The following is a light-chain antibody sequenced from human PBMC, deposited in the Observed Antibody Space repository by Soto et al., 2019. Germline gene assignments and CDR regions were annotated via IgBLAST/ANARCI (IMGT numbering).Light chain of an antibody. J-gene: IGKJ4*01. CDR1: QSVSSY. Sequence: EIVLTQSPATLSLSPRERATISCRASQSVSSYLAWYQQKPGQAPRLLIYDASNRATGIPARFSGSGSGTDFTLTISSLEPEDFAVYYCQQRSPLTFGGGTKVDIK. CDR2: DAS. V-gene: IGKV3-11*01. CDR3: QQRSPLT.